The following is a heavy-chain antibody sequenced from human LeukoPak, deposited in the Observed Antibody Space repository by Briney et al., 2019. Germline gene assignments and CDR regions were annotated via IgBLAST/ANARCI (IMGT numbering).Heavy chain of an antibody. CDR2: IYTTGTT. D-gene: IGHD1-26*01. V-gene: IGHV4-4*07. CDR3: ARAGYTISYYSLDY. CDR1: GGSTNSYY. J-gene: IGHJ4*02. Sequence: SETLSLTCTVSGGSTNSYYWGWIRQPAGEGLEWIGRIYTTGTTSYNPSLKSRVTISVDTSKNQFYLKLTSVTAADTAMYYCARAGYTISYYSLDYWGQGSLVTVSS.